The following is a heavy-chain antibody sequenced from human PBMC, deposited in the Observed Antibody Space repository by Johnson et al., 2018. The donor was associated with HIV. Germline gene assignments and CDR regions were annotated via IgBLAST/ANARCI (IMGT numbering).Heavy chain of an antibody. Sequence: VQLLESGGGVVQPGRSLRLSCAASGFTFSSYAMHWVRQAPGKGLEWVAVISYDGSNKYYADSVKGRFTISRDNFKNTLYLQMNSLRAEDTAVYYCARDSACNWNLRPGNDAFDIWGQGTMVTVSS. CDR3: ARDSACNWNLRPGNDAFDI. J-gene: IGHJ3*02. CDR2: ISYDGSNK. V-gene: IGHV3-30*04. D-gene: IGHD1-20*01. CDR1: GFTFSSYA.